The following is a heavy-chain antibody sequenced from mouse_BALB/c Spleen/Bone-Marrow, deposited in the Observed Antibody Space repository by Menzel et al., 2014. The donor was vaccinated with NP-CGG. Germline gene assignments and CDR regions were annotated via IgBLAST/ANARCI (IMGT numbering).Heavy chain of an antibody. J-gene: IGHJ3*01. CDR3: AKYDYGFTV. CDR2: ISPSNIHT. V-gene: IGHV1-69*02. Sequence: QVQLQQSGADLVRPGASVKLSCKTSGYTFTNYWINWLKQRPGQGLEWIGTISPSNIHTNYNQKFKDKATLTVDKSSSTAYMQLSSPTAEDSAVYYCAKYDYGFTVWGQGTLVTVAA. D-gene: IGHD1-1*01. CDR1: GYTFTNYW.